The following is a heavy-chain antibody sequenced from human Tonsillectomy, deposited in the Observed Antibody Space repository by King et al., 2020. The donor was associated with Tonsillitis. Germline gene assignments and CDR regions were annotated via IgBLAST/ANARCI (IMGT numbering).Heavy chain of an antibody. CDR3: AKRAYIYGYDLAFVAY. D-gene: IGHD5-18*01. CDR2: ISWNSGSI. CDR1: GFTFDDYA. V-gene: IGHV3-9*01. J-gene: IGHJ4*02. Sequence: VQLVESGGGLVQPGRSLRLSCAASGFTFDDYAMHWVRQAPGKGLEWVSGISWNSGSICYADYVKGRFTISRDNAKNSLSLQMNSLRPKDTALYYCAKRAYIYGYDLAFVAYWGQRTLVTVS.